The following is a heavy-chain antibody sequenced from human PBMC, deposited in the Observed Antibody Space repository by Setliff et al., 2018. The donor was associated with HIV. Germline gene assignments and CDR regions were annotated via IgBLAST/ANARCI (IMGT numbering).Heavy chain of an antibody. Sequence: SETLSLTCTVSGGSITGYYWSWVRQPPGKGLEWIGYIFYSGTTNYSPSLNSRATISVDTSKNSFSLRLSSVTAADTAVYYCARVNALIRAPFDYWGQG. CDR2: IFYSGTT. V-gene: IGHV4-59*01. CDR3: ARVNALIRAPFDY. CDR1: GGSITGYY. J-gene: IGHJ4*02.